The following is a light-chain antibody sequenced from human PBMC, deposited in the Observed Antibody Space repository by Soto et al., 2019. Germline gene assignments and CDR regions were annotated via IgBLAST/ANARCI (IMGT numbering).Light chain of an antibody. V-gene: IGKV1-5*03. CDR2: KAS. Sequence: DIQRTQSPSTLYASVEDRVTITCRASQSFDLSLAWYQQRPWKAPKLLIYKASSLDGGVPSSFSGRGSGTEFTLTINSHQPDDFATYYCLRLNSYPRTFGQGNNVE. J-gene: IGKJ1*01. CDR3: LRLNSYPRT. CDR1: QSFDLS.